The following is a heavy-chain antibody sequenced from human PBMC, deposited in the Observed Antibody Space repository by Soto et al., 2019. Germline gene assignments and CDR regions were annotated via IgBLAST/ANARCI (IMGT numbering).Heavy chain of an antibody. D-gene: IGHD4-17*01. CDR1: GGSISSGGYS. J-gene: IGHJ4*02. V-gene: IGHV4-30-2*01. CDR2: IYHSGST. Sequence: QLQLQESGSGLVKPSQTLSLTCAVSGGSISSGGYSWSWIRQPPGKGLEWIGYIYHSGSTYYNPSLMRRVTTSVDRSKTQFSLKLSSVTAADTAVYYCASGLVTTLHYWGQGTLVTVSS. CDR3: ASGLVTTLHY.